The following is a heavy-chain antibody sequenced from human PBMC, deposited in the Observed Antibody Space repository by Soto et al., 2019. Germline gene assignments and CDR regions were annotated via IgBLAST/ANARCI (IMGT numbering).Heavy chain of an antibody. CDR3: ARHGYYYGSGSYYKDGMDV. D-gene: IGHD3-10*01. CDR2: IYYSGST. Sequence: ASETLSLTCTVSGGSISSYYWSWIRQPPGKGLEWIGYIYYSGSTNYNPSLKSRVTISVDTSKNQFSLKLSSVTAADTAVYYCARHGYYYGSGSYYKDGMDVWGQGTTVTVSS. CDR1: GGSISSYY. J-gene: IGHJ6*02. V-gene: IGHV4-59*08.